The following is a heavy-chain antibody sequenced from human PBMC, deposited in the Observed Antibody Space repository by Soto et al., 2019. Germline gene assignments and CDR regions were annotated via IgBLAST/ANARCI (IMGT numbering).Heavy chain of an antibody. Sequence: GGSLRLSCAASGFTVSSNYMSWVRQAPGKGLEWVSVIYSGGSTYYADSVKGRFTISRDNSKNTLYLQMNSLRAEDTAVYYCASRITMVRGVIISRRMDVWGQGTTVTVSS. J-gene: IGHJ6*02. CDR3: ASRITMVRGVIISRRMDV. CDR2: IYSGGST. V-gene: IGHV3-53*01. D-gene: IGHD3-10*01. CDR1: GFTVSSNY.